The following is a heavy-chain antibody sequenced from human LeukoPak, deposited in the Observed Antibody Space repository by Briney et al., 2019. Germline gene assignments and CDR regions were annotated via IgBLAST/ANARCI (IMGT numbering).Heavy chain of an antibody. D-gene: IGHD6-13*01. CDR1: GFTFDDYA. J-gene: IGHJ4*02. CDR2: INWNGGST. CDR3: AREISSSWYVY. V-gene: IGHV3-20*04. Sequence: GGSLRLSCAASGFTFDDYAMHWVRQAPGKGLEWVSGINWNGGSTGYADSVKGRFTISRDNAKNSLYLQMNGLRAEDTALYYCAREISSSWYVYWGQGTLVTVSS.